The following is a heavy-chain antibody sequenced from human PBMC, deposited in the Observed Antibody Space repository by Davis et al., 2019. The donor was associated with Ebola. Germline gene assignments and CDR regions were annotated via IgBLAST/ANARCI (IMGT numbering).Heavy chain of an antibody. CDR1: GYSISSGYY. D-gene: IGHD3-22*01. Sequence: SETLSLTCTVSGYSISSGYYWGWIRQPPGKGLEWIGSIYHSGSTYYNPSLKSQVTISVDTSKNQFSLKLSSVTAADTAVYYCARDEHNYYYDSSGYYLSPAEYFQHWGQGTLVTASS. V-gene: IGHV4-38-2*02. CDR2: IYHSGST. CDR3: ARDEHNYYYDSSGYYLSPAEYFQH. J-gene: IGHJ1*01.